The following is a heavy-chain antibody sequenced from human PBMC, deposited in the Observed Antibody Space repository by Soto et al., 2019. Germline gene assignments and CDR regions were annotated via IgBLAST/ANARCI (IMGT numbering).Heavy chain of an antibody. Sequence: QVQLVQSGAEVKKPGSSVKVSCKASGGTFSSYTISWVRQAPGQGLEWMGRIIPILGIANYAQKFQGRVTITADKSTSTAYMELSSLRSEDTAVYYCARDEPDIVVVVAATGGGNWFDPWGQGTLVTVSS. V-gene: IGHV1-69*08. CDR3: ARDEPDIVVVVAATGGGNWFDP. CDR1: GGTFSSYT. J-gene: IGHJ5*02. CDR2: IIPILGIA. D-gene: IGHD2-15*01.